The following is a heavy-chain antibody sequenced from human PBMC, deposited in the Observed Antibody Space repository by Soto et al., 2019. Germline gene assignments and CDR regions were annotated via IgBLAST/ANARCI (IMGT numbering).Heavy chain of an antibody. V-gene: IGHV3-33*01. J-gene: IGHJ6*02. CDR3: AREYCSGGSCYSGDGMDV. CDR2: IWYDGSNK. D-gene: IGHD2-15*01. CDR1: GFTFSSYG. Sequence: GGSLRLSCAASGFTFSSYGMHWVRQAPGKGLEWVAVIWYDGSNKYYADSVKGRLTISRDNSKNTLYLQMNSLRAEDTAVYYCAREYCSGGSCYSGDGMDVWGQGTTVTVSS.